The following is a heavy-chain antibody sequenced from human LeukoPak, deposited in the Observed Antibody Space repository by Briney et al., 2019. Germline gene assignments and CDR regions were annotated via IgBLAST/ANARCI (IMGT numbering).Heavy chain of an antibody. D-gene: IGHD3-22*01. CDR3: AKVALLPSNRGYFDTNYWYFDL. V-gene: IGHV3-9*01. CDR2: ISWNSGSI. CDR1: GFTFDDYA. J-gene: IGHJ2*01. Sequence: PGRSLRLSCAASGFTFDDYAMHWVRQAPGKGLEWVSGISWNSGSIGYADSVKGRFTISRDNAKNSLYLQMNSLRAEDTAVYYCAKVALLPSNRGYFDTNYWYFDLWGRGALVTVSS.